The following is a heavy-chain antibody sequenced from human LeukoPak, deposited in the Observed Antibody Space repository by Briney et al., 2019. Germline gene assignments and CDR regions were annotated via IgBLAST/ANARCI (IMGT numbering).Heavy chain of an antibody. V-gene: IGHV3-30*18. CDR1: GFTFSSYG. CDR2: ISYDGSNK. CDR3: AKDLNYYGSGSYYMDY. Sequence: PGRSLRLSCAASGFTFSSYGMHWVRQAPGKGLEWVAVISYDGSNKYYEDSVKGRFTISGDNSKNTLYLQMNSLRAEDTAVYYCAKDLNYYGSGSYYMDYWGQGTLVTVSS. J-gene: IGHJ4*02. D-gene: IGHD3-10*01.